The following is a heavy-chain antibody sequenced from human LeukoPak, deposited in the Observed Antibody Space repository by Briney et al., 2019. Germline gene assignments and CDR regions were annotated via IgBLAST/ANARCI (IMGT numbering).Heavy chain of an antibody. J-gene: IGHJ3*02. CDR3: ARDKYGSPGAFDI. V-gene: IGHV3-11*04. D-gene: IGHD1-26*01. Sequence: SGGSLRLSCAASGFTFSDYYMSWIRQAPGKGLEWVSYISSSGSSIYYADSVKGRFTISRDNAKNSLYLQMNSLRAEDTAVYYCARDKYGSPGAFDIWGQGTMVTVSS. CDR1: GFTFSDYY. CDR2: ISSSGSSI.